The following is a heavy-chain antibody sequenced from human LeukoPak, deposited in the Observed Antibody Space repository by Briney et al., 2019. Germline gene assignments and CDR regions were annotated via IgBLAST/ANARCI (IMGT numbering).Heavy chain of an antibody. D-gene: IGHD4/OR15-4a*01. Sequence: SETLSLTCSVSGGSIRSYYWSWIRQPPGRGLEWIGYIHYSGSANYNPSIKSRVTISVDPSKNLLSLKLTSVTAADTGVYYCARLTMPTGPGDYWGQGNLVSVSS. J-gene: IGHJ4*02. CDR1: GGSIRSYY. CDR2: IHYSGSA. CDR3: ARLTMPTGPGDY. V-gene: IGHV4-59*08.